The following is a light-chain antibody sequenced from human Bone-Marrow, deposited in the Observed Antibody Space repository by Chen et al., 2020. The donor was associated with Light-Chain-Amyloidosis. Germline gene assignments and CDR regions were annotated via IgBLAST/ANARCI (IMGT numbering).Light chain of an antibody. CDR3: RSADSSGTDELL. CDR1: DLPTKY. Sequence: SYELTQPPSVSVSPGQTARITCSGDDLPTKYAYWYQQKPGQAPVLAIHRDTERPSGISARLSGSSSGTTATFTISGVHAEDEAAYYCRSADSSGTDELLFGGGTKLTVL. V-gene: IGLV3-25*03. CDR2: RDT. J-gene: IGLJ3*02.